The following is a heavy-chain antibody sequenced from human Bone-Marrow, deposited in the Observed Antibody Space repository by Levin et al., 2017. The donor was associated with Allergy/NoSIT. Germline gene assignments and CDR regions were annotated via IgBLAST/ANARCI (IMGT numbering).Heavy chain of an antibody. CDR1: GFTFDDYA. CDR2: IGWNGGSI. J-gene: IGHJ6*03. CDR3: AKDMRRRRPWYYMDV. Sequence: PGGSLRLSCAASGFTFDDYAMHWVRQAPGKGLEWVSTIGWNGGSIGYADSVKGRFTIYRDNAEKFLYLQMNSLRAEDTALYYCAKDMRRRRPWYYMDVWGKGTTVTVSS. V-gene: IGHV3-9*01. D-gene: IGHD6-13*01.